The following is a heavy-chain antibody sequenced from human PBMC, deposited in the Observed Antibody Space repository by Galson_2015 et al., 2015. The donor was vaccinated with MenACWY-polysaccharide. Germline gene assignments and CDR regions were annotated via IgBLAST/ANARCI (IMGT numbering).Heavy chain of an antibody. V-gene: IGHV3-7*01. Sequence: SLRLSCAASGFTFSTYWMSWIRQAPGKGLEWVANIRRDGNERNYLDSVRGRFTISRDNAKNSLFLQMNSLRAEDTAVYYCARDCERAGATGSCDIWGQGTMVTVSA. CDR2: IRRDGNER. CDR3: ARDCERAGATGSCDI. CDR1: GFTFSTYW. D-gene: IGHD1-26*01. J-gene: IGHJ3*02.